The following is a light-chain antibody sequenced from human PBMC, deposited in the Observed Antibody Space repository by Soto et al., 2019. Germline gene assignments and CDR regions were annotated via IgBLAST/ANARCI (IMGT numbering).Light chain of an antibody. CDR3: QQYDNLWT. V-gene: IGKV1-33*01. Sequence: DIQMTQSPSFLSASVGDRVTITCQASHDITNYLNWYQQKSGKAPKLLIYEASNLETGVPSRFTGSGSGTHFTLTITSLQPEDIATYYCQQYDNLWTFGQGTKVEIK. CDR1: HDITNY. J-gene: IGKJ1*01. CDR2: EAS.